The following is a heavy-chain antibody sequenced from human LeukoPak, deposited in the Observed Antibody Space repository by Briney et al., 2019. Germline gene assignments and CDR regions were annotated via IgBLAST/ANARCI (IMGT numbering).Heavy chain of an antibody. D-gene: IGHD6-19*01. CDR2: IIPIFGTA. Sequence: LVKVSCKASGGTFSIYAISWVRQAPGQGLEWMGGIIPIFGTANYAQKFQGRVTITADESTSTAYMELSSLRSEDTAVYYCARLPRRHSSGWVDYWGQGTLVTVSS. J-gene: IGHJ4*02. CDR3: ARLPRRHSSGWVDY. V-gene: IGHV1-69*01. CDR1: GGTFSIYA.